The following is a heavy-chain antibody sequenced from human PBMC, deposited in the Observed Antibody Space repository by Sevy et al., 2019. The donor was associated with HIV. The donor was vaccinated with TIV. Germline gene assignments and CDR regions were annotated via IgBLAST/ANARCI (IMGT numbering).Heavy chain of an antibody. CDR2: ISYDANNK. Sequence: GGSLRLSCAASGFTFSNYALHWVRQAPGKGLEWVAIISYDANNKYYADSVKGRFTISRDNSKNTVYLQMKSLRVEDTAVYYCAREAAECPYSSSWFSNWFDPWGQGTLVTVSS. D-gene: IGHD6-13*01. J-gene: IGHJ5*02. CDR3: AREAAECPYSSSWFSNWFDP. V-gene: IGHV3-30*04. CDR1: GFTFSNYA.